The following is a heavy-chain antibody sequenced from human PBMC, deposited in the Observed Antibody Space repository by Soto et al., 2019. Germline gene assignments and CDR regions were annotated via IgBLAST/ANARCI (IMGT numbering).Heavy chain of an antibody. CDR3: ARYLVAGPFDY. CDR1: EFTFSNYA. D-gene: IGHD6-19*01. CDR2: ISDNGGTT. Sequence: GGSLRLSCAASEFTFSNYAMSWVRQAPGKGLEWVSSISDNGGTTYYADSVKGRFTISRDNSKNTLYLQMNSLRAEDTAVYYCARYLVAGPFDYWGQGTLVTVSS. J-gene: IGHJ4*02. V-gene: IGHV3-23*01.